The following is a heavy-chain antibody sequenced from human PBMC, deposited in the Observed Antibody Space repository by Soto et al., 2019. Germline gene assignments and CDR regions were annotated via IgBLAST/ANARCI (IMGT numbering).Heavy chain of an antibody. CDR3: ARFVPDIVVVVAAPVDAFDI. J-gene: IGHJ3*02. V-gene: IGHV4-59*01. CDR2: IYYSGST. Sequence: PSETLSLTCTVSGGSISSYYWSWIRQPPGKGLEWIGYIYYSGSTNYNPSLKSRVTISVDTSKNQFSLKLSSVTAADTAVYYFARFVPDIVVVVAAPVDAFDIWGQGTMVTVSS. CDR1: GGSISSYY. D-gene: IGHD2-15*01.